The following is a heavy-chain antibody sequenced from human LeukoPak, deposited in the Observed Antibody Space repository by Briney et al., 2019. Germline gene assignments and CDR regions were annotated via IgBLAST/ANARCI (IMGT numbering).Heavy chain of an antibody. CDR1: ENTFTGYY. J-gene: IGHJ4*02. CDR3: AETYNSGWPFDH. V-gene: IGHV1-2*06. CDR2: INPNSGDT. Sequence: APVKVSCKASENTFTGYYIHWVRQAPGQGLEWMGRINPNSGDTNYAQEFQGRVTMTRDTSISTAYMELSRLRSDDTAVYYCAETYNSGWPFDHWGQGTLVTVSS. D-gene: IGHD6-19*01.